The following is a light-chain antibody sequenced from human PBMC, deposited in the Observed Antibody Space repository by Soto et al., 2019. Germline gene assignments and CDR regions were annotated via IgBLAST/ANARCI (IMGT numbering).Light chain of an antibody. V-gene: IGKV1-5*03. Sequence: DIQMTQSPSTLSASVGDRVTITCRASQSISSWLAWYQQKPGKAPKLLIYKASSLESGVPSRFSGSGSGTEFTLTISSLQPDDFATYYCQQYNHYSGTFGRGTKVDIK. CDR1: QSISSW. CDR2: KAS. CDR3: QQYNHYSGT. J-gene: IGKJ1*01.